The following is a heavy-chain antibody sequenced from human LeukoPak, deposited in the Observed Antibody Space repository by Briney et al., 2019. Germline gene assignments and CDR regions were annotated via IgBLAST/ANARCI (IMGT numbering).Heavy chain of an antibody. CDR3: ARDKTRGLGYSYSKSGNYFDY. Sequence: PGRSLRLSCAASGFTFSSYGMHWVRQAPGKGLEWVAVISYDGGIKYYADSVKGRFTISRDNAKNSLYLQMNSLRAEDTAVYSCARDKTRGLGYSYSKSGNYFDYWGQGTLVTVSS. CDR2: ISYDGGIK. CDR1: GFTFSSYG. V-gene: IGHV3-30*03. D-gene: IGHD5-18*01. J-gene: IGHJ4*02.